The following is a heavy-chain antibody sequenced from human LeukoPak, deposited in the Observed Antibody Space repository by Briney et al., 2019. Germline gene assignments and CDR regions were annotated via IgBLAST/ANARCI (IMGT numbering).Heavy chain of an antibody. D-gene: IGHD6-19*01. CDR3: AKGESGGS. CDR1: GFTFSSYA. J-gene: IGHJ4*02. Sequence: GRSLRLSCAASGFTFSSYAMHWVRQAPGKGLEWVAVISYDGSNKYYADSVKGRFTISRDNSKNTLYLQMNSLRAEDTAVYYCAKGESGGSWGQGTLVTVSS. V-gene: IGHV3-30*04. CDR2: ISYDGSNK.